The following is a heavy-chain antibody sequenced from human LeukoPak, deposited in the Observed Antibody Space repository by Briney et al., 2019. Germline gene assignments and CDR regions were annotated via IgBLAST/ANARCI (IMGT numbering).Heavy chain of an antibody. Sequence: PGRSLRLSCAASGFTFSNYAIHWVRQAPGKGLEWVAVISNDGSNKYYADSVKGRFTISRDNSKNTLYLQMNSLRAEDTAVYYCAREEYYFDYWGQGTLVTVSS. CDR1: GFTFSNYA. CDR3: AREEYYFDY. J-gene: IGHJ4*02. V-gene: IGHV3-30*04. CDR2: ISNDGSNK.